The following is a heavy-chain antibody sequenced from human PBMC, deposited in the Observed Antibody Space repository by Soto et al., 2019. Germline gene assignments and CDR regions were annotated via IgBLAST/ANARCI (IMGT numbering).Heavy chain of an antibody. J-gene: IGHJ4*02. CDR3: ARRYGDYGLDY. CDR1: GGSIDTYY. CDR2: IYYIGTT. Sequence: QGQLQESGPGLVKPSETLSLTCTVSGGSIDTYYWSWIRQPRGKGLEWIGQIYYIGTTNYNPSLRSRVTISLDTSKNRFSLKLSSVAAADTAVYYCARRYGDYGLDYWGQGTLVTVSS. V-gene: IGHV4-59*01. D-gene: IGHD4-17*01.